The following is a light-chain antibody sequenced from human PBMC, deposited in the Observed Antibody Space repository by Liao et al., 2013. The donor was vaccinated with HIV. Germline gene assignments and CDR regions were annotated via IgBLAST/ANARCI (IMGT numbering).Light chain of an antibody. J-gene: IGLJ3*02. V-gene: IGLV3-25*03. Sequence: SYELTQPPSVSVSPGQTARITCSGDALSKQYAYWYQQKPGQAPVLVIYKDTERPSGIPERFSGSTSGTTVTLTISGVQAEDEADYYCQSADSSDIYWVFGGGTKLAVL. CDR1: ALSKQY. CDR2: KDT. CDR3: QSADSSDIYWV.